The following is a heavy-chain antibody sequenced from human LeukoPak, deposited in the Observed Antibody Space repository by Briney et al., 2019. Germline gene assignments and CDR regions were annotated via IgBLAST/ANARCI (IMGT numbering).Heavy chain of an antibody. Sequence: PSETLSLTCTVSGGSISSSSYYWGWIRQPPGKGLEWIGSIYYSGSTYYNPSLKSRVTISVDTSKNQFSLKLSSVTAADTAVYYCARLLRYFDWSNRGGFDYWGQGTLVTVSS. CDR1: GGSISSSSYY. CDR2: IYYSGST. V-gene: IGHV4-39*01. D-gene: IGHD3-9*01. CDR3: ARLLRYFDWSNRGGFDY. J-gene: IGHJ4*02.